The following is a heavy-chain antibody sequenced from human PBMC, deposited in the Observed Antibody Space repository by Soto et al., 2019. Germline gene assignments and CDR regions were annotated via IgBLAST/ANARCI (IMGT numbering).Heavy chain of an antibody. Sequence: SETLCLTCTVSGGSISSYYWSWIRQPPGKGLEWIGYIYYSGSTNYNPSLKSRVTISVDTSKNQFSLKLSSVTAADTAVYYCARAPTYYDFWSGYYSMNWFDPWGQGTLVTVSS. CDR3: ARAPTYYDFWSGYYSMNWFDP. D-gene: IGHD3-3*01. CDR1: GGSISSYY. CDR2: IYYSGST. J-gene: IGHJ5*02. V-gene: IGHV4-59*01.